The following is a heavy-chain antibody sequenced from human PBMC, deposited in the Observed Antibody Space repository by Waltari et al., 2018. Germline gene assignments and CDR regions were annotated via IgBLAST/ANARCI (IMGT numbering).Heavy chain of an antibody. CDR3: VRDSAWAFDQ. D-gene: IGHD7-27*01. V-gene: IGHV3-48*01. CDR1: GFTFTSYS. Sequence: EVQLVESGGGLVQPGGSLRLSCAASGFTFTSYSMNWVRQAPGKGLEWVSNSGSYTGNIHYADSVKGRFTTSRDTDRNALDLQMNNLRAEDTAVYYCVRDSAWAFDQWGQGTLVTVSS. CDR2: SGSYTGNI. J-gene: IGHJ4*02.